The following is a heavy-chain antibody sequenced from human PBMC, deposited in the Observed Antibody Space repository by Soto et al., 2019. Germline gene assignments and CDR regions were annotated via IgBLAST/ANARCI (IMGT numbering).Heavy chain of an antibody. J-gene: IGHJ4*02. CDR3: ARDWESTVSTWSFGAF. CDR1: GGTFSPYT. Sequence: QVQLVQSGAEVKKPGSSVKVSCKASGGTFSPYTVNWVRQAPGQGLEWMGRIIPFLGVTNYAQKFQARVTLTSDTSTTTAYMELRGLRFEDTAVYYCARDWESTVSTWSFGAFWGRGTLVTVSS. CDR2: IIPFLGVT. V-gene: IGHV1-69*08. D-gene: IGHD3-10*01.